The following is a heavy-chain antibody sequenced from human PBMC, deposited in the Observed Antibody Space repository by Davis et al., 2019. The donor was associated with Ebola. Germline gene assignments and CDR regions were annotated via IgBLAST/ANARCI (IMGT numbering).Heavy chain of an antibody. CDR3: ARDYGDYADAFDI. D-gene: IGHD4-17*01. CDR2: IYYSGST. Sequence: SETLSLTCAVYGGSFSDYYWSWIRQPPGKGLEWIGYIYYSGSTNYNPSLKSRVTISVDTSKNQFSLKLSSVTAADTAVYYCARDYGDYADAFDIWGQGTMVTVSS. J-gene: IGHJ3*02. V-gene: IGHV4-59*01. CDR1: GGSFSDYY.